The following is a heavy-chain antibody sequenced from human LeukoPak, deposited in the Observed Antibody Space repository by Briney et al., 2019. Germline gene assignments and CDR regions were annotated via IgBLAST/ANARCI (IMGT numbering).Heavy chain of an antibody. J-gene: IGHJ4*02. V-gene: IGHV3-9*01. Sequence: GGPLRLSCAASGFTFDDYAMPWVRHAPGKGLEWVSGISWNSGSIGYADSVKDRFTISRDNAKNSLYLQMNSLRAEDTALYYCAKSMGELLRSFDYWGQGTLVTVSS. CDR3: AKSMGELLRSFDY. CDR1: GFTFDDYA. D-gene: IGHD3-16*01. CDR2: ISWNSGSI.